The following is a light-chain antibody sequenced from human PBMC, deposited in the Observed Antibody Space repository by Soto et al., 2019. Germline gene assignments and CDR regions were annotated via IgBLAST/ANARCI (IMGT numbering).Light chain of an antibody. J-gene: IGKJ1*01. CDR2: RAS. CDR3: LQHDSYPWT. CDR1: QNIDMY. V-gene: IGKV1-5*03. Sequence: DIQMTQSPSTLSASAGDRVTITCRASQNIDMYLAWYQQKPGQAPSLLIYRASSLQSGVPSRFSGSGSGTEFTLTISSLQPDDFATYYCLQHDSYPWTFGQGTKVEIK.